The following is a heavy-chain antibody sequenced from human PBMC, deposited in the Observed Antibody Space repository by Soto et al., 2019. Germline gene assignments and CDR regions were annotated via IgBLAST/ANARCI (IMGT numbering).Heavy chain of an antibody. J-gene: IGHJ6*02. D-gene: IGHD6-13*01. CDR3: ARGPAATAYYYYGMDV. CDR1: GITVSSNY. V-gene: IGHV3-53*01. Sequence: LRLSCAASGITVSSNYMSWVRQAPGKGLEWVSVIYSGGNTYYADSVKGRFTFSRDNSRNTLYLQMNSLRAEDTAVYYCARGPAATAYYYYGMDVWGQGTTVTVSS. CDR2: IYSGGNT.